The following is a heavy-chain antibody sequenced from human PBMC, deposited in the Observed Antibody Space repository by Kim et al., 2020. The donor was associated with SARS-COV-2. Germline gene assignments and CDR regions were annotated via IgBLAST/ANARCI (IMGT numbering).Heavy chain of an antibody. CDR1: GFTFTSYA. V-gene: IGHV3-30-3*01. CDR3: ARAGNSGGWLLVYFDY. J-gene: IGHJ4*02. D-gene: IGHD3-22*01. CDR2: ISYDGGVE. Sequence: PGGSLRLSCAVSGFTFTSYAMHWVRQAPGKGLEWVALISYDGGVEKYADSVKGRFTISRDNSKNTLYLQMNSLRAEDTAAYYCARAGNSGGWLLVYFDYWGQGTLVTVSS.